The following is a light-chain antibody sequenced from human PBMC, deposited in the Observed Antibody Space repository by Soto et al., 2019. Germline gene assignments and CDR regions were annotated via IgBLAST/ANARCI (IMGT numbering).Light chain of an antibody. CDR1: QIISIN. CDR3: VQYINWIT. J-gene: IGKJ5*01. Sequence: EIVVTHSPATLSVSTGERAILSCRASQIISINLAWYQQKPGQAPRLLIYAAPNRATGVPARFSGSWSGTEFTLTISSLQSEDFAVYYSVQYINWITFGQRARLEFK. V-gene: IGKV3-15*01. CDR2: AAP.